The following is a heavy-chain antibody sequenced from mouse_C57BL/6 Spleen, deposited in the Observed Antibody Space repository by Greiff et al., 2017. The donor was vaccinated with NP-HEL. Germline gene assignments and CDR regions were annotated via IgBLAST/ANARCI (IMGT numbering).Heavy chain of an antibody. CDR2: IDPENGDT. CDR3: TTGGTGVAY. J-gene: IGHJ3*01. V-gene: IGHV14-4*01. CDR1: GFNIKDDY. D-gene: IGHD3-3*01. Sequence: EVQLQQSGAELVRPGASVKLSCTASGFNIKDDYMHWVKQRPEQGLEWIGWIDPENGDTEYASKFQGKATITADTSSNTAYLQLSSLTSEATAVYYCTTGGTGVAYWGQGTLVTVSA.